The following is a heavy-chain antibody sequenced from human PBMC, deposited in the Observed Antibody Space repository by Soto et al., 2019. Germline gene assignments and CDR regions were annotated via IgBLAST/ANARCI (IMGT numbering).Heavy chain of an antibody. Sequence: SETLSLTCAVSGGSISSSNWWSWVRQPPGKGLEWIGEIYHSGSTNYNPSLKSRVTISVDKSKNQFSLKLSSVTAADTAVYYCARYNRRDGYNFDYWGQGTLVTVSS. CDR3: ARYNRRDGYNFDY. V-gene: IGHV4-4*02. CDR1: GGSISSSNW. D-gene: IGHD5-12*01. CDR2: IYHSGST. J-gene: IGHJ4*02.